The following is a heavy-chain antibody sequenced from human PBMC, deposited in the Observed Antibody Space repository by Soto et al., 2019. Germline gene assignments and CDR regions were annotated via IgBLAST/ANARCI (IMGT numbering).Heavy chain of an antibody. D-gene: IGHD3-9*01. CDR2: VYYSGNT. J-gene: IGHJ5*02. CDR3: VRAYLLTGCDR. V-gene: IGHV4-59*01. Sequence: PSETLSLPCTVSGGSISNYYWTWVRQPPGKGLEWIGYVYYSGNTNYNPSLESRVTISIDASKNQFSLKMKSVTAADTAVYYCVRAYLLTGCDRCCQGAPVIVSS. CDR1: GGSISNYY.